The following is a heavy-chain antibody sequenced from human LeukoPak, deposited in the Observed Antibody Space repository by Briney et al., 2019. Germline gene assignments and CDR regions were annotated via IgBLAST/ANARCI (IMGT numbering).Heavy chain of an antibody. J-gene: IGHJ5*02. D-gene: IGHD4/OR15-4a*01. V-gene: IGHV4-59*11. CDR3: ARDQRLVLENWFDH. CDR2: IYYSGST. CDR1: GGSISSHY. Sequence: PSETLSLTCTVSGGSISSHYWSWIRQPPGKGLEWIGYIYYSGSTNYNPSLKSRVTISVDTSKNQFSLKLSSVTAADTAMYYCARDQRLVLENWFDHWGQGTLVTVSS.